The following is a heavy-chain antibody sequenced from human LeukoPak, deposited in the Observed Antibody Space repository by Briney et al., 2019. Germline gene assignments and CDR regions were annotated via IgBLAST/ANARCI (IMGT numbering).Heavy chain of an antibody. Sequence: GGSLRLTCAACGFSFSTFVMHWVRQAPGKGLEWIAVIRPDGSHISYVDPVKGRFTISRDNSNNVLYLQMSSLRAEDTALYYCLREVDWKYAFDYWGRGTLVTVSS. V-gene: IGHV3-33*01. CDR3: LREVDWKYAFDY. CDR1: GFSFSTFV. CDR2: IRPDGSHI. D-gene: IGHD1-7*01. J-gene: IGHJ4*02.